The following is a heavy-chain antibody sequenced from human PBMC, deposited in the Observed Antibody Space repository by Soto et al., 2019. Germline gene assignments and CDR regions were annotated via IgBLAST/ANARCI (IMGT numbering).Heavy chain of an antibody. V-gene: IGHV4-59*08. CDR3: ARQKVNTDWFDP. CDR1: GGSISSYY. CDR2: IYYSGST. Sequence: SETLSLTCTVSGGSISSYYWSWIRQPPGKGLEWIGYIYYSGSTNYNPSLKSRVTISVDTSKNQFSLKLSSVTAADTAVYYCARQKVNTDWFDPWGQGTLVTVSS. J-gene: IGHJ5*02. D-gene: IGHD4-17*01.